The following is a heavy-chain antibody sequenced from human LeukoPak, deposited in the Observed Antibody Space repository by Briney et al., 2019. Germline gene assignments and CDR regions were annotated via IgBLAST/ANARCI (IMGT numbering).Heavy chain of an antibody. CDR3: AREYGVEVYYYYGMDV. Sequence: SETLSLTCTVSGGSISSSSYYWGWIRQPPGKGLEWIGSIYYSGSTYYNPSLKSRVTISVDTSKNQFSLKLSSVTAADTAVYYCAREYGVEVYYYYGMDVWGQGTTVTVSS. V-gene: IGHV4-39*07. J-gene: IGHJ6*02. D-gene: IGHD4-17*01. CDR1: GGSISSSSYY. CDR2: IYYSGST.